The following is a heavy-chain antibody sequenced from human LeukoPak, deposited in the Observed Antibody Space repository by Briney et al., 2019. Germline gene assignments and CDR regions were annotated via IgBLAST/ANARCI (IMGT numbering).Heavy chain of an antibody. V-gene: IGHV4-34*01. CDR3: ARLQPTPGWFDP. CDR1: GGSFSGYY. J-gene: IGHJ5*02. Sequence: SETLSLTCAVYGGSFSGYYWSWIRQPPGKGLEWIGEINHSGSTNYNPSLKSRVTISVDTSKNQFSLKLSSVTAADTAVYYCARLQPTPGWFDPWGQGTLVTVSS. CDR2: INHSGST. D-gene: IGHD1-14*01.